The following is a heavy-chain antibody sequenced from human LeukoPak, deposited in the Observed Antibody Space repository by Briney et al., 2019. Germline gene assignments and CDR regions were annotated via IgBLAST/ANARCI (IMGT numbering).Heavy chain of an antibody. CDR2: ISYDGSNE. J-gene: IGHJ4*02. Sequence: PGGSLRLSCAASGFTFSSYVMHWVRQAPGKGLEWVAIISYDGSNEYYADSVKGRFTISRDNSKNTLYLQMNSLRAEDTAVYYCAKEGTISGYDLGYFDYWGQGTLVTVSS. V-gene: IGHV3-30*04. CDR1: GFTFSSYV. CDR3: AKEGTISGYDLGYFDY. D-gene: IGHD5-12*01.